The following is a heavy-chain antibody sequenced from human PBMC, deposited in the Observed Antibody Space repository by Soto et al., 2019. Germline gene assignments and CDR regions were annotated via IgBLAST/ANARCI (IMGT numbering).Heavy chain of an antibody. CDR1: ARTWSNYT. CDR3: AGGYCSGGSCYSGSHYYYGMDV. CDR2: IILIFGTA. Sequence: NVACECGARTWSNYTISCVRRAAGQELEWMRGIILIFGTANYAQKCQGTVTITADKYTSTASMELSSLRSEDTAVHYCAGGYCSGGSCYSGSHYYYGMDVWGQGTTVTVSS. J-gene: IGHJ6*02. V-gene: IGHV1-69*06. D-gene: IGHD2-15*01.